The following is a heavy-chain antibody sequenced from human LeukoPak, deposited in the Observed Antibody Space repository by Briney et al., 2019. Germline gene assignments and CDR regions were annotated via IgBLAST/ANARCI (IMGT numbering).Heavy chain of an antibody. V-gene: IGHV3-72*01. J-gene: IGHJ4*02. CDR3: ARTRTSGSYHFDS. CDR2: TRNKANGYTT. Sequence: PGGSLRLSCAASGFTFSDHYMHWVRQAPGKGLEWVGRTRNKANGYTTEYAASVKGRFTISRDDSKNSLYLQMNSLNTEDTAVYYCARTRTSGSYHFDSWGQGTLVTVSS. D-gene: IGHD1-26*01. CDR1: GFTFSDHY.